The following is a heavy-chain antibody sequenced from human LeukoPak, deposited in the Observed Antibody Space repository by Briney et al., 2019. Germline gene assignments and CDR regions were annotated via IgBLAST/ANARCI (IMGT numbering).Heavy chain of an antibody. CDR3: AREERARSGLDEYCYYGMDV. CDR2: INPNTGGT. D-gene: IGHD2-15*01. V-gene: IGHV1-2*02. Sequence: ASVKLSCTASGYTVTGYYMHWVRQAPGQGLGWMGWINPNTGGTNYAQKVQGRVTMTRDTSISTAYMELSRLRSDDTAVYYCAREERARSGLDEYCYYGMDVWGQGTTVTVSS. CDR1: GYTVTGYY. J-gene: IGHJ6*02.